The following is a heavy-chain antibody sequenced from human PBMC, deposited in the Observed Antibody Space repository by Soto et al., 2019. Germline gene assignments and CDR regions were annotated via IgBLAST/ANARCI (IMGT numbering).Heavy chain of an antibody. V-gene: IGHV1-69*06. CDR1: GGTFSSYA. D-gene: IGHD1-26*01. CDR3: ARGAPGELPYVTAFDP. CDR2: IIPIFGTA. J-gene: IGHJ5*02. Sequence: GASVKVSCKASGGTFSSYAISWVRQAPGQGLEWMGGIIPIFGTANYAQKFQGRVTITADKSTSTAYMELSSLRSEDTAVYYCARGAPGELPYVTAFDPWGQGTLVTVSS.